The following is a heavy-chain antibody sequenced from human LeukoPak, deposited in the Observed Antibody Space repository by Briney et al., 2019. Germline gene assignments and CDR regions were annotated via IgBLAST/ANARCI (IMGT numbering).Heavy chain of an antibody. Sequence: KPSETLSLTCAVYGGSFSGYYWSWIRQPPGKGLEWIGETNHSGSTNYNPSLKSRVTISVDTSKNQFSLKLSSVTAADTAVYYCARVWKREGVPYYFDYWGQGTLVTVSS. V-gene: IGHV4-34*01. D-gene: IGHD1-1*01. J-gene: IGHJ4*02. CDR2: TNHSGST. CDR3: ARVWKREGVPYYFDY. CDR1: GGSFSGYY.